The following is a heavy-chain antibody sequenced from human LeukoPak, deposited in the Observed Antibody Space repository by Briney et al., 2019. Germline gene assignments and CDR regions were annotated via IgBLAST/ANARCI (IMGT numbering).Heavy chain of an antibody. CDR3: ARQGVFGGYNYGYGY. D-gene: IGHD5-18*01. CDR1: GYTFSGYY. J-gene: IGHJ4*02. CDR2: INPNSGGT. Sequence: ASVKVSGKASGYTFSGYYLHWVRQAPGEGLEWMGWINPNSGGTNYAQKFQGRVTMTRDTSISTAYMEQSGLRSDDTAVYYCARQGVFGGYNYGYGYWGQGTLVTVSS. V-gene: IGHV1-2*02.